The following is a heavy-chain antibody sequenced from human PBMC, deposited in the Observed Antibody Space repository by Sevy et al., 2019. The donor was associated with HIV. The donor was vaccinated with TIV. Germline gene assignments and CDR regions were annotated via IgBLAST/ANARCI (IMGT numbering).Heavy chain of an antibody. D-gene: IGHD2-15*01. J-gene: IGHJ4*02. CDR2: LSDSGVST. Sequence: GGSLRLSCAASGFTSSSYAMSWVRQPPGRGLEWVSTLSDSGVSTYYADSVKGRFTISRDNSKNILYLQMNSLRAEDTALYYCARDRATSATDTLFDYWGQGTLVTVSS. CDR1: GFTSSSYA. CDR3: ARDRATSATDTLFDY. V-gene: IGHV3-23*01.